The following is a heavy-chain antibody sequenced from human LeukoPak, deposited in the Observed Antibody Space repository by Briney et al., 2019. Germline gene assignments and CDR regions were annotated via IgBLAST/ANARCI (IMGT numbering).Heavy chain of an antibody. D-gene: IGHD3-22*01. Sequence: PGGALLLSCAASGFIFSYYYLNWIRPAPGRGLEWLSYIINPGSAMYYSVSVKGRFTTSSDNAKNSLYLQMNSLTADDTAIFYCASDSSGYFGPCGQGPRVTVSS. V-gene: IGHV3-11*01. CDR3: ASDSSGYFGP. J-gene: IGHJ5*02. CDR2: IINPGSAM. CDR1: GFIFSYYY.